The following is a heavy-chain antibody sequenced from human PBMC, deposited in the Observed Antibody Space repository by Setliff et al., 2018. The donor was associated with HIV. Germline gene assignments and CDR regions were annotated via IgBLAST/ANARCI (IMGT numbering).Heavy chain of an antibody. J-gene: IGHJ6*02. CDR3: ARRLFGAVAGTYGMDV. D-gene: IGHD6-19*01. V-gene: IGHV4-61*08. CDR1: GGSISSGGYY. Sequence: SETLSLTCTVSGGSISSGGYYWSWIRQPPGKGLEWIGYIYTSGSTNYNPSLEIRVTISVDTSKNQFSLKLSSVTAADTAVYYCARRLFGAVAGTYGMDVWGQGTTVTVSS. CDR2: IYTSGST.